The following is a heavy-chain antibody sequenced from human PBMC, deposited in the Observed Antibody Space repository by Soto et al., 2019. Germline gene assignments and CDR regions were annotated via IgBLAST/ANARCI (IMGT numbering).Heavy chain of an antibody. V-gene: IGHV1-69*12. CDR3: XXXXXXXXXXXXXXX. CDR1: GGTFSSYA. CDR2: IIPIFGTA. J-gene: IGHJ6*02. Sequence: QVQLVQSGAEVKKPGSSVKVSCKASGGTFSSYAISWVRQAPGQGLEWMGGIIPIFGTANYAQKFQGRVTITADESTSTAYMELSXXXXXXXXXXXXXXXXXXXXXXXXXXXXGQGTTVTVSS.